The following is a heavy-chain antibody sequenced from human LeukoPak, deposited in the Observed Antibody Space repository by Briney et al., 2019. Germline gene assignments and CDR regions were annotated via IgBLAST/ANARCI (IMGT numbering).Heavy chain of an antibody. Sequence: PGGSLRLSCAASGFTVSSNYMSWVRQAPGKGLEWVSGIYSGGSTYYEDSVKGRFTISRDNSKNTLYLQMNSLRAEDTAVYYCARGIGRLREFDYWGQGTLVTVSS. CDR1: GFTVSSNY. CDR2: IYSGGST. CDR3: ARGIGRLREFDY. V-gene: IGHV3-66*02. D-gene: IGHD1-26*01. J-gene: IGHJ4*02.